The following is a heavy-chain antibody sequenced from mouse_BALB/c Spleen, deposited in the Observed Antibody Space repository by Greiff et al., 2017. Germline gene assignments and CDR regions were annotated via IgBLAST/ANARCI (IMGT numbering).Heavy chain of an antibody. V-gene: IGHV3-6*02. CDR2: ISYDGSN. D-gene: IGHD2-1*01. CDR1: GYSITSGYY. Sequence: EVQLQQSGPGLVKPSQSLSLTCSVTGYSITSGYYWNWIRQFPGHKLEWMGYISYDGSNNYNPSLKNRISITRDTSKNQFFLKLNSVTTEDIATYYCAGGNYRFAYWGQGTLVTVSA. J-gene: IGHJ3*01. CDR3: AGGNYRFAY.